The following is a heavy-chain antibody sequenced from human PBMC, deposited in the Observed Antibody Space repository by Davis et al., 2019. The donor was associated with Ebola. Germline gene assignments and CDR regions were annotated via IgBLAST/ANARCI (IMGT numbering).Heavy chain of an antibody. V-gene: IGHV3-30-3*01. CDR3: ARGLSEQWLVQWLPGDAFDI. CDR2: ISYDGSNK. Sequence: PGGSLRLSCAASGFTVSNIYMSWVRQAPGKGLEWVAVISYDGSNKYYADSVKGRFTISRDNAKNSLYLQMNSLRDEDTAVYYCARGLSEQWLVQWLPGDAFDIWGQGTMVTVSS. D-gene: IGHD6-19*01. CDR1: GFTVSNIY. J-gene: IGHJ3*02.